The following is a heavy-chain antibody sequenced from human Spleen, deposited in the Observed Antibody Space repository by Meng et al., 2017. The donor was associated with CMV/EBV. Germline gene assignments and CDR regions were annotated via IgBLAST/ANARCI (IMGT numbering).Heavy chain of an antibody. D-gene: IGHD3-22*01. CDR1: GFSFAGYA. CDR2: ISDSGDRT. CDR3: AQQSTYYDSTGLIYY. Sequence: GGSLRLSCEASGFSFAGYAINWVRQVPGKGLEWVSGISDSGDRTYYADSVKGRFSISRDNSKNTMYLQMNSLRVEDTAVYYCAQQSTYYDSTGLIYYWGQGTLVTVSS. J-gene: IGHJ4*02. V-gene: IGHV3-23*01.